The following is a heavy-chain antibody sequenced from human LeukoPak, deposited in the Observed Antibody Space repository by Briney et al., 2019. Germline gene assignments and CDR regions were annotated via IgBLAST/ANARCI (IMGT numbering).Heavy chain of an antibody. Sequence: PGRSLRLSGAASGFTFDDYAMHWVRQAPGKGLEWVSGISWNSGSIGYADSVKGRFTISRDNAKNSLYLQMNSLRAEDTALYYCAKTYYYDSSGYPDWGQGTLVTVSS. CDR3: AKTYYYDSSGYPD. D-gene: IGHD3-22*01. J-gene: IGHJ4*02. V-gene: IGHV3-9*01. CDR1: GFTFDDYA. CDR2: ISWNSGSI.